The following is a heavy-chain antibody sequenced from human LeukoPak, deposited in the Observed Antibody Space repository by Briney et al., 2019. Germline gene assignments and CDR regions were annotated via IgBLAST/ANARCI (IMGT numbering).Heavy chain of an antibody. Sequence: ASVKVSCKASGYTFTSYAMNWVRQAPGQGLEWMGWINTNTGNPTYAQGFTGRFVFSLDTSVSTAYLQISSLKAEDTAVYYCARVQVDTAMAAYYYYGMDVWGQGTTVTVSS. CDR2: INTNTGNP. V-gene: IGHV7-4-1*02. CDR1: GYTFTSYA. CDR3: ARVQVDTAMAAYYYYGMDV. J-gene: IGHJ6*02. D-gene: IGHD5-18*01.